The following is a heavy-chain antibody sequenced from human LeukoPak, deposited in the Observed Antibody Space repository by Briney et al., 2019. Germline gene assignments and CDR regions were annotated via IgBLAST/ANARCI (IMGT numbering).Heavy chain of an antibody. V-gene: IGHV1-69*05. Sequence: ASVKVSCKASGGTFSSYAISWVRQALGQGLEWMGRIIPIFGTANYAQKFQGRVTITTDESTSTAYMELSSLRSEDTAVYYCARGTLGYWFDPWGQGTLVTVSS. CDR1: GGTFSSYA. D-gene: IGHD1-1*01. CDR2: IIPIFGTA. J-gene: IGHJ5*02. CDR3: ARGTLGYWFDP.